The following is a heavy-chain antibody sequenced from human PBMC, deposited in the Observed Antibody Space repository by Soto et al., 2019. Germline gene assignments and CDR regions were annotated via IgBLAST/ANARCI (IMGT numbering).Heavy chain of an antibody. V-gene: IGHV1-69*04. CDR2: IIPILGIA. J-gene: IGHJ3*02. Sequence: ASVKVSCKASGGTFSSYTISWVRQAPGQGLEWMGRIIPILGIANYAQKFQGRVTITADKSTSTAYMELSSLRSEDTAVYYCAREEDSSPGRLPFDIWGQGTMVTVSS. D-gene: IGHD6-13*01. CDR1: GGTFSSYT. CDR3: AREEDSSPGRLPFDI.